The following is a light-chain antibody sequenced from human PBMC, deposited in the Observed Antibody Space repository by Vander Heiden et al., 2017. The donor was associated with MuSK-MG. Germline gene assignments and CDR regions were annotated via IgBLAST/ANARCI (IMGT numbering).Light chain of an antibody. Sequence: EIVMTQPQATMSVSPGERATFSCRASQSVSSNLAWYQQKPGQTPRLLIYGASTRATGIPARFSGSGSGTEFTLTISSLQSEDFAVDDCQQYNNWPFTFGHGTKVDIK. CDR2: GAS. J-gene: IGKJ3*01. CDR3: QQYNNWPFT. V-gene: IGKV3-15*01. CDR1: QSVSSN.